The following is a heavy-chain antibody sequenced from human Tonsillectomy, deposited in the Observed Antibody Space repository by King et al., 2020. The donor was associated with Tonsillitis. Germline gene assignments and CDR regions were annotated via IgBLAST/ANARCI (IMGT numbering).Heavy chain of an antibody. J-gene: IGHJ4*02. D-gene: IGHD2-21*01. CDR1: GFTFSKFG. Sequence: VQLVESGGGVVQPGRSLRLSCEASGFTFSKFGMHWVRQAPGKGLEWVAIMWYDGTNKFVVDSVKGRFTISRDNSKNTLYLQMNSLRAEDTAVYYCARYGYCGGDSCSLDYGGQGPPVTVSS. V-gene: IGHV3-33*01. CDR3: ARYGYCGGDSCSLDY. CDR2: MWYDGTNK.